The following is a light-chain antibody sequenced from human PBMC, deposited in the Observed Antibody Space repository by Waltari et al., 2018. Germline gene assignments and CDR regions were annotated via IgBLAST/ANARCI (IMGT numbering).Light chain of an antibody. V-gene: IGLV2-14*01. CDR3: MSYTRSSTYV. J-gene: IGLJ1*01. CDR1: TRDLGASHY. Sequence: QSALTQPASVSGSPGQSITISCTGSTRDLGASHYFSWYQQHPDKAPKLIISEVTNRPSGVSDRFSGSKSGYTASLTISGLQAEDEGDYYCMSYTRSSTYVFGTGTKVTVL. CDR2: EVT.